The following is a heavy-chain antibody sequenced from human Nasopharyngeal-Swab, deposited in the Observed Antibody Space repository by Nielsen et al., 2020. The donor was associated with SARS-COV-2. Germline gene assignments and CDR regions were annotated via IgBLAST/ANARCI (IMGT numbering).Heavy chain of an antibody. D-gene: IGHD1-1*01. Sequence: GESLKISCAASGFTFSSHWMHWVRQVPGKGLVWVSRINSDGTSITYADSVKGRFTIYRVNAKNTLYLQMTSLSAEDTAVYYCSRGGAWNDYWGQGTLATVSS. V-gene: IGHV3-74*03. CDR2: INSDGTSI. J-gene: IGHJ4*02. CDR1: GFTFSSHW. CDR3: SRGGAWNDY.